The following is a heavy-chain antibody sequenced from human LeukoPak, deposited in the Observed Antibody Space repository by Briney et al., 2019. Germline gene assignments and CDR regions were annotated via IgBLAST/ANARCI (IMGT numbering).Heavy chain of an antibody. V-gene: IGHV3-64*01. Sequence: GGSLRLSCAASGFTFSSYVMHWVRQAPGKGLEYVSAISSNGGSTYYANSVKGRFTISRDNSKNTLYLQMGSLRAEDMAVYYCARSIVVVVAATSDAFDIWGQGTMVTASS. CDR3: ARSIVVVVAATSDAFDI. D-gene: IGHD2-15*01. J-gene: IGHJ3*02. CDR1: GFTFSSYV. CDR2: ISSNGGST.